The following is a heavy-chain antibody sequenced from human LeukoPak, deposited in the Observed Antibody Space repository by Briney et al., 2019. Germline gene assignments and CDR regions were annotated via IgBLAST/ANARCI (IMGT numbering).Heavy chain of an antibody. J-gene: IGHJ4*02. Sequence: GASVKVSCKASGYTFTGYCMHWVRQAPGQGLEWMGWINPNSGGTNYAQEFQGRVTMTRDTSISTAYMELSRLRSDDTAVCYCVRGYSYGYPYYFDYWGQGTLVTVSS. CDR1: GYTFTGYC. CDR2: INPNSGGT. V-gene: IGHV1-2*02. CDR3: VRGYSYGYPYYFDY. D-gene: IGHD5-18*01.